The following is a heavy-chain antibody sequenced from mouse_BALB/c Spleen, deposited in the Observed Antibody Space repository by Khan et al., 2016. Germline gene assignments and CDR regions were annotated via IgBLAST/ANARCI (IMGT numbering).Heavy chain of an antibody. CDR2: ISYSGST. CDR1: GYSITSDYA. V-gene: IGHV3-2*02. J-gene: IGHJ2*01. D-gene: IGHD1-1*01. Sequence: EVQLQESGPGLVKPSQSLSLTCTVTGYSITSDYAWNWIRQFPGNKLEWMGYISYSGSTSYNPSLKSRTSITRDTSKNQFFLKWNSVPPEDTAAYYCAKDYYGSSYFDYWGQGTTLTVSS. CDR3: AKDYYGSSYFDY.